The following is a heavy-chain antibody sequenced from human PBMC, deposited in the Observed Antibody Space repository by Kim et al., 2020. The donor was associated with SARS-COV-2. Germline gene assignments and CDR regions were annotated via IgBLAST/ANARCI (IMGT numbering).Heavy chain of an antibody. J-gene: IGHJ3*02. CDR1: GGSISSSSYY. D-gene: IGHD3-22*01. Sequence: SETLSLTCTVSGGSISSSSYYWGWIRQPPGKGLEWIGSIYYSGSTYYNPSLKSRVTISVDTSKNQFSLKLSSVTAADTAVYYCARKLSGLTMIVAVGAFDIWGQGTMVTVA. CDR3: ARKLSGLTMIVAVGAFDI. CDR2: IYYSGST. V-gene: IGHV4-39*01.